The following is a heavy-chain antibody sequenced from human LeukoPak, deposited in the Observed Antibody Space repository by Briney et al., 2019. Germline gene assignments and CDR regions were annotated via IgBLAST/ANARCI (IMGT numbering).Heavy chain of an antibody. J-gene: IGHJ4*02. V-gene: IGHV3-66*01. CDR1: GFTVSSNY. CDR3: AGAIRSYSYLGYIDY. D-gene: IGHD5-18*01. CDR2: IYSGGIT. Sequence: GGSLRLSCAVSGFTVSSNYMSWVRQAPGKGLEWVSVIYSGGITDYADSVKGRFAISRDNYKNTLYLQMNRLRAEDTAAYYCAGAIRSYSYLGYIDYWGQGTLVTVSS.